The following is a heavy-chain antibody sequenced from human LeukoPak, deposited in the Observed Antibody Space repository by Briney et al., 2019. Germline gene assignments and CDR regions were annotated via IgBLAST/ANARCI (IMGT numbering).Heavy chain of an antibody. Sequence: ASVKVSCKASGYTFTSYGISWVRQAPGQGLEWMGWISAYNGNTNYAQKLQGRVTMTTDTSTSTAYMELRSLRSDDTAVYHCARGGSSGWYDYYYYYGMDVWGQGTTVTVSS. V-gene: IGHV1-18*01. CDR3: ARGGSSGWYDYYYYYGMDV. D-gene: IGHD6-19*01. CDR1: GYTFTSYG. J-gene: IGHJ6*02. CDR2: ISAYNGNT.